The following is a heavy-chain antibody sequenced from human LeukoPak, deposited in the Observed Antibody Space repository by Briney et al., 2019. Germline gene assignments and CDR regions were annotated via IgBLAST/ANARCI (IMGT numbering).Heavy chain of an antibody. Sequence: GGSLRRSCAASGFTFSSYAMHWVRQAPGKGLEYVSAISSNGGSTYYANSVKGRFTISRDNSKNTLYLQMGSLRAEDMAVYYCAVVPADRVDVWGKGTTVTVSS. CDR1: GFTFSSYA. D-gene: IGHD2-2*01. V-gene: IGHV3-64*01. J-gene: IGHJ6*04. CDR3: AVVPADRVDV. CDR2: ISSNGGST.